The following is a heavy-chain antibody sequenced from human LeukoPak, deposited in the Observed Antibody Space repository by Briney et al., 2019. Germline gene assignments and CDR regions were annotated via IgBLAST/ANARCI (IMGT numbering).Heavy chain of an antibody. V-gene: IGHV3-23*01. CDR1: GFTFSNFA. CDR2: ISGSGDKT. J-gene: IGHJ4*02. Sequence: PGGSLRLSCAASGFTFSNFAMIWVRQAPGKGQEWVSAISGSGDKTHYADSVKGRFTISRDNSKSVLYMQLNNLRLEDTAVYYCGEGHWGRGTLVTVSS. CDR3: GEGH.